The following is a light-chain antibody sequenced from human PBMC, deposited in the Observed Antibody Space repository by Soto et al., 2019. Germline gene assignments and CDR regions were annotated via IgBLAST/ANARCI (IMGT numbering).Light chain of an antibody. CDR3: QKYYSAPLFT. V-gene: IGKV1-27*01. CDR2: AAS. CDR1: QGISNY. J-gene: IGKJ3*01. Sequence: DIQMTQSPSSLSASVGDRVTITCRASQGISNYLAWYQQKPGKVPKLLIYAASTLQSGVPSRFSGSGSGTDFTLTISSLQPEDVSTFYCQKYYSAPLFTFGPGTKVDIK.